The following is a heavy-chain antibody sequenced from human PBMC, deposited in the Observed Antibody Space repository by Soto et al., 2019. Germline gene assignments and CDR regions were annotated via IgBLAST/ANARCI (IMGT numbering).Heavy chain of an antibody. D-gene: IGHD3-10*01. CDR2: ISAYNGNT. V-gene: IGHV1-18*01. CDR1: GYTFTSYG. CDR3: ARVLRLSDYYGSGSYAFDI. Sequence: GASVKVSCKASGYTFTSYGISWVRQAPGQGLEWMGWISAYNGNTNYAQKLQGRATMTTDTSTSTAYMELRSLRSDDTAVYYCARVLRLSDYYGSGSYAFDIWGQGTMVTVSS. J-gene: IGHJ3*02.